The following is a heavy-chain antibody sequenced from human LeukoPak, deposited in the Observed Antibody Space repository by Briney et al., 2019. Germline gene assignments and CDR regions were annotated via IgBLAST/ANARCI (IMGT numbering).Heavy chain of an antibody. Sequence: GGSLRLSCAASGFTFSDYYMSWIRQAPGKGLEWVAVISYDGSNKYYADSVKGRFTISRDNSRNTLYLQMNSLRDEDTAVYFCARDEGEGYANHWGQGTLVTVSS. J-gene: IGHJ1*01. D-gene: IGHD3-10*01. CDR1: GFTFSDYY. CDR3: ARDEGEGYANH. CDR2: ISYDGSNK. V-gene: IGHV3-30-3*01.